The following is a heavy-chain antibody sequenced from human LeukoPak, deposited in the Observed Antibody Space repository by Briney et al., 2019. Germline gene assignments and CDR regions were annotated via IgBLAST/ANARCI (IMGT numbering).Heavy chain of an antibody. Sequence: GGSLRLSCAASGFTFSSYAMHWVRQAPGKGLEWVAVISYDGSNKYYADSVKGRFTISRDNSKNTLYLQMNSLRAEDTAVYYCARDGDYGAYFDLWGRGTLVTVSS. CDR1: GFTFSSYA. J-gene: IGHJ2*01. V-gene: IGHV3-30-3*01. D-gene: IGHD4-17*01. CDR2: ISYDGSNK. CDR3: ARDGDYGAYFDL.